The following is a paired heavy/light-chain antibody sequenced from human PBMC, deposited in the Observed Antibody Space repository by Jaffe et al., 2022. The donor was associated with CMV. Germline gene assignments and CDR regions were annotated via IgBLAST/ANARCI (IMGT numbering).Light chain of an antibody. CDR2: GAS. CDR3: QVYVVSPPGIT. V-gene: IGKV3-20*01. Sequence: IVLTQSPGTLSLTPGDSATLSCRASQSISTSYLAWYLQTPGQAPRLLIYGASYRATGIPDRFSGSGSGTDFTLTISGLEPEDFAVYYCQVYVVSPPGITFGQGTRLDIK. CDR1: QSISTSY. J-gene: IGKJ5*01.
Heavy chain of an antibody. CDR3: VKGAYRNTGFYGLAS. CDR1: GFIFDDFV. V-gene: IGHV3-43*01. J-gene: IGHJ5*02. CDR2: ISWDSSYT. D-gene: IGHD3-9*01. Sequence: EVHLVESGGVVVHPGGSLRLSCAASGFIFDDFVMHWVRQSPGKGLEWVSLISWDSSYTYYVDSVKGRFTVSRDNSKSSLYLQLDSLRSEDTALYHCVKGAYRNTGFYGLASWGPGTLVTVSS.